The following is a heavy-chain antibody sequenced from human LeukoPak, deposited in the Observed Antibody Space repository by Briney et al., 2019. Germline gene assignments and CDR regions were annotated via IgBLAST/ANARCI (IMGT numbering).Heavy chain of an antibody. J-gene: IGHJ6*03. CDR2: IYSGGST. Sequence: GGSLRLSCAASGFTVSSNYMNWVRQAPGKGLEWVSVIYSGGSTYYADSVKGRFTISRDNSKNTLYLQMNSLRAEDTAVYYCAKVAEVGATGYYYYMDVWAKGPRSPSP. V-gene: IGHV3-66*01. CDR1: GFTVSSNY. D-gene: IGHD1-26*01. CDR3: AKVAEVGATGYYYYMDV.